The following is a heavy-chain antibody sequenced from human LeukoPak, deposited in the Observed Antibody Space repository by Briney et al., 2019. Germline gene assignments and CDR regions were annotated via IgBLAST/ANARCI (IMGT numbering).Heavy chain of an antibody. Sequence: GGSLRLSCAASGFTFSSYAMSWVRQAPGKGLEWVSAISGSGGSTYYADSVKGRFTISRDNSKNTLYLQMNSLRAEDTPVYYCAKVVVVAATTSPIVYWGQGTLVTVSS. V-gene: IGHV3-23*01. D-gene: IGHD2-15*01. J-gene: IGHJ4*02. CDR1: GFTFSSYA. CDR2: ISGSGGST. CDR3: AKVVVVAATTSPIVY.